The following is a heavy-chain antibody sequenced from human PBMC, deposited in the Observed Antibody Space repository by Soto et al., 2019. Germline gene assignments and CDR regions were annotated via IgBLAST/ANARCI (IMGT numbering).Heavy chain of an antibody. CDR3: ARGRYGDY. CDR2: ISAHNGNT. J-gene: IGHJ4*02. Sequence: QVHLVQSGAEVKNPGASVKVSCKGSGYDFTTYGITWVRQAPGQGLEWMAWISAHNGNTNYAPNLXGXVXXTRATSTSTAYIELRSLRSDDTAVYYCARGRYGDYWGQGALVTVSS. D-gene: IGHD1-1*01. V-gene: IGHV1-18*01. CDR1: GYDFTTYG.